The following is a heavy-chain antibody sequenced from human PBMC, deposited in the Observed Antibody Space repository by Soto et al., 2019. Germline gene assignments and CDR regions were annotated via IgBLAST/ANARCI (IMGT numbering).Heavy chain of an antibody. Sequence: QSGGSLRLSCAASGFPFSSYAMSWVRQAPGKGLAWVSGISGSGGSTYYADSVKGRFTISRDNAKNSLYLQMNSLRAEDTAVYYCARPPRGAASGNWFDPWGQGTLVTVSS. CDR2: ISGSGGST. V-gene: IGHV3-23*01. J-gene: IGHJ5*02. CDR3: ARPPRGAASGNWFDP. D-gene: IGHD3-10*01. CDR1: GFPFSSYA.